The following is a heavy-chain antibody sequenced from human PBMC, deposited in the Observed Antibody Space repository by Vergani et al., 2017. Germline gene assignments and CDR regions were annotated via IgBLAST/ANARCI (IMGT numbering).Heavy chain of an antibody. CDR3: ARDAGYDYGGSYYFDY. D-gene: IGHD4-23*01. J-gene: IGHJ4*02. CDR1: GFTFSSYA. CDR2: IWYDGSNK. Sequence: VQLLESGGGLVQPGGSLRLSCAASGFTFSSYAMSWVRQAPGKGLEWVAVIWYDGSNKYYADSVKGRFTISRDNSKNTLYLQMNSLRAEDTAVYYCARDAGYDYGGSYYFDYWGQGTLVTVSS. V-gene: IGHV3-33*08.